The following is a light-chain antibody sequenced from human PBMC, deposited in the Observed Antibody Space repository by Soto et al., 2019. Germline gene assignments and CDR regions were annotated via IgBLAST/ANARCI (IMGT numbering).Light chain of an antibody. CDR2: AAS. J-gene: IGKJ1*01. CDR3: LQHNTYPWT. Sequence: DIQKTQSPSSLSASVGDSVTLTCRASQGIGIALGWYQQKPGRAPKRLIYAASTLQSDVPSRFSGSGSGTEFTLSISSLQPEDFAIYYCLQHNTYPWTFGQGTKVEIK. V-gene: IGKV1-17*01. CDR1: QGIGIA.